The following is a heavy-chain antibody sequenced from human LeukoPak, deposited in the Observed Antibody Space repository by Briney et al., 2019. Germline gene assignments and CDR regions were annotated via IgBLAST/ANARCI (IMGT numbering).Heavy chain of an antibody. D-gene: IGHD2-15*01. J-gene: IGHJ4*02. V-gene: IGHV3-30*02. CDR2: IRYDGSNK. Sequence: GGSLRLSCAASGFSFSSYGMYWVRQAPGKGLEWVAFIRYDGSNKYYADSVKGRFTISRDNAKNTADLQMSSLRAEDTAVYYCVRDLGGSDDYWGQGTLVTVSS. CDR3: VRDLGGSDDY. CDR1: GFSFSSYG.